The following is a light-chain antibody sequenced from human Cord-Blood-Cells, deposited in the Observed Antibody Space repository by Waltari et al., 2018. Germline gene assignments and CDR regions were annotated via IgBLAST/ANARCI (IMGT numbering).Light chain of an antibody. V-gene: IGLV2-11*01. CDR1: RSDVGGSNY. Sequence: QSALTPPRSVSGSPAQSVPIPCTGTRSDVGGSNYVSWYQQHPGKAPKLMIYVVSKRPSGVPDRFSGSKSGNTASLTISGLQAEDEADYYCCSYAGSYTWVFGTGTKVTVL. CDR2: VVS. J-gene: IGLJ1*01. CDR3: CSYAGSYTWV.